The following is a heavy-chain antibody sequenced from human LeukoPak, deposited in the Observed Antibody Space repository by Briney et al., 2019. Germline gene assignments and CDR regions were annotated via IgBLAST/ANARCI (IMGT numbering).Heavy chain of an antibody. J-gene: IGHJ6*03. Sequence: PSETLSLTCTVSGGSISSSSYYWGWIRQPPGKGLEWIGSIYYSGSTYYNPSLKSRVTISVDTSKNQFSLKLSSVTAADTAVYYCARGRLITMVRGAQYYYYMDVWGKGTTVTISS. V-gene: IGHV4-39*07. D-gene: IGHD3-10*01. CDR2: IYYSGST. CDR3: ARGRLITMVRGAQYYYYMDV. CDR1: GGSISSSSYY.